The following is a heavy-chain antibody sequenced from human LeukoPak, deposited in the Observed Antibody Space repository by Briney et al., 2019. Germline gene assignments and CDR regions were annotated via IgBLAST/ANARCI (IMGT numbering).Heavy chain of an antibody. CDR1: GFPFNAYN. CDR2: IRNDETEI. Sequence: GGSLRLSCTAPGFPFNAYNIHWIRQSPGRGLEWVSIIRNDETEIHYADFAKGRFTISRDRSKNSVYLQMNSLRPDDTALYYRAKDGGRYRFDFWGQGTMVTVSS. CDR3: AKDGGRYRFDF. D-gene: IGHD3-16*02. V-gene: IGHV3-30*02. J-gene: IGHJ4*02.